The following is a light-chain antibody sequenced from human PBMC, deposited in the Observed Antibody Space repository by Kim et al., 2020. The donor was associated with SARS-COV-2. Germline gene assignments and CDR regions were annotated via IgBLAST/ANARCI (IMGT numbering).Light chain of an antibody. J-gene: IGLJ2*01. Sequence: LRQTVRSTQQADSLISDYAIGCQQKPGQAPVLVIYGKNNRPSGIPDRFSGSSSGNTASLTITGAQAEDEADYYCNSRDSSGNYVVFGGGTQLTVL. CDR3: NSRDSSGNYVV. CDR1: SLISDY. V-gene: IGLV3-19*01. CDR2: GKN.